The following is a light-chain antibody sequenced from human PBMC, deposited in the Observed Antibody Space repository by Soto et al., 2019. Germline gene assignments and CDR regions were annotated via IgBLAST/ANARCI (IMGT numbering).Light chain of an antibody. V-gene: IGLV8-61*01. Sequence: QTVVTQEPSFSVSPGRTVTLTCGLSSGSVSTSYYPSWYQQTPGQAPRTLISNTNTRSSGVPDRFSGSILGNKAALTITGAQADDESDYYCVLYMGSGISVFGGGTKLTVL. CDR1: SGSVSTSYY. CDR2: NTN. CDR3: VLYMGSGISV. J-gene: IGLJ3*02.